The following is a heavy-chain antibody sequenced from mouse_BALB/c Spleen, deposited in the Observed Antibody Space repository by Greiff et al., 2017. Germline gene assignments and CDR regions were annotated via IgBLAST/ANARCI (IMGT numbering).Heavy chain of an antibody. V-gene: IGHV1-66*01. CDR1: GYSFTSYY. D-gene: IGHD2-10*02. CDR2: IFPGSGNT. Sequence: VQLQQSGPELVKPGASVKISCKASGYSFTSYYIHWVKQRPGQGLEWIGWIFPGSGNTKYNEKFKGKATLTADTSSSTAYMQLSSLTSEDSAVYFCAREDGYGNYYFDYWGQGTTLTVSS. J-gene: IGHJ2*01. CDR3: AREDGYGNYYFDY.